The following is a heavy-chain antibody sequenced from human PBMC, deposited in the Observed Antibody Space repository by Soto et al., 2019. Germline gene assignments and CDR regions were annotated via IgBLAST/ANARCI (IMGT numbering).Heavy chain of an antibody. CDR1: GGTFSSYA. D-gene: IGHD2-2*01. J-gene: IGHJ4*02. V-gene: IGHV1-69*13. CDR3: ARDGGCISTSCYFDY. CDR2: IIPIFGTA. Sequence: SVKVSCKASGGTFSSYAISWVRQAPGQGLEWMGGIIPIFGTANYAQKFQGRVTITADESTSTAYMELSSLRSEDTAVYYCARDGGCISTSCYFDYWGQGTLVTVSS.